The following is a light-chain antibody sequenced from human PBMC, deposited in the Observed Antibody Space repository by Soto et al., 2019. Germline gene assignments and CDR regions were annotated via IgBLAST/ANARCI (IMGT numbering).Light chain of an antibody. Sequence: EIVLTQSPATLSLSPGERATLSCRASQSVGSSLAWYQQRPGQAPRLLIYDAFIRATGIPARFSGSESGTDFTLTISSLEPEDFAVYYCQQHIGWPLTFGGGTKVDIK. J-gene: IGKJ4*01. CDR1: QSVGSS. CDR2: DAF. CDR3: QQHIGWPLT. V-gene: IGKV3-11*01.